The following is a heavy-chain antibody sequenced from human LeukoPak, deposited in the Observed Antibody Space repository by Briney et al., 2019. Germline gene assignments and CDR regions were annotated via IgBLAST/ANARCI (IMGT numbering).Heavy chain of an antibody. J-gene: IGHJ4*02. V-gene: IGHV3-23*01. CDR3: ARDYPTFGVLTIFDY. Sequence: QSGGSLRLSCAASGFTFSSYAMSWVRQAPGKGLEWVSAITSSGGSAYYADSVKGRFTISRDNSKNTLYLQINSLRAEDTAVYYCARDYPTFGVLTIFDYWGQGTLVSVSS. CDR2: ITSSGGSA. D-gene: IGHD3-3*01. CDR1: GFTFSSYA.